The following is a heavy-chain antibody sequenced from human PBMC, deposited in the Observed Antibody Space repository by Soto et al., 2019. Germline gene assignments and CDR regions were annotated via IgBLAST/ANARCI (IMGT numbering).Heavy chain of an antibody. D-gene: IGHD6-6*01. CDR2: INDSGDT. Sequence: EVQLLESGGGLVQPGGSLRLSCAASGFTFRSYGMSWVRQAPGKGLEWVSSINDSGDTYYGDSVKGRFTISRDNSKNTLYLQVNSLSVEDTAVYYCAKRVAYSSSLAYFDYWAQGTLVTVSS. CDR1: GFTFRSYG. V-gene: IGHV3-23*01. CDR3: AKRVAYSSSLAYFDY. J-gene: IGHJ4*02.